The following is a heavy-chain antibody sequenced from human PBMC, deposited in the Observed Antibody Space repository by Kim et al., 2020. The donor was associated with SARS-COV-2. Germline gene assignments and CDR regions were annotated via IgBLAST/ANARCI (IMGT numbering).Heavy chain of an antibody. V-gene: IGHV1-69*04. CDR1: GGTFSSYA. J-gene: IGHJ6*02. CDR3: ASERRYSYSFYYYGMDV. D-gene: IGHD5-18*01. Sequence: SVKVSCKASGGTFSSYAISWVRQAPGQGLEWMGRIIPILGIANYAQKFQGRVTITADKSTSTAYMELSSLRSEDTAMYYCASERRYSYSFYYYGMDVWGQGTTVTVSS. CDR2: IIPILGIA.